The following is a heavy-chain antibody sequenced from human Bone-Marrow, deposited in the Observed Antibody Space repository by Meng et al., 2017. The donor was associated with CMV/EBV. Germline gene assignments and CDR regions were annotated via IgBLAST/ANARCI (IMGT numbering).Heavy chain of an antibody. Sequence: GSLRLSCAAYGGSFSGYYWSWIRQPPGKGLEWIGEINHSGSTNYNPSLKSRVTISVDTSKDQFSLKLSSVTAADTAVYYCARGPQGGYCSSTSCYTPIDYWGQGTLVTVSS. D-gene: IGHD2-2*02. CDR1: GGSFSGYY. CDR2: INHSGST. V-gene: IGHV4-34*01. CDR3: ARGPQGGYCSSTSCYTPIDY. J-gene: IGHJ4*02.